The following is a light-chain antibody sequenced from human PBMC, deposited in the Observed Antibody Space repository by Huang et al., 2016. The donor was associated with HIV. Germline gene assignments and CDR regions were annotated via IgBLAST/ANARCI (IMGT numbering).Light chain of an antibody. V-gene: IGKV4-1*01. CDR2: WAS. CDR3: QQHYSSPPT. J-gene: IGKJ2*01. Sequence: DIVMTQSPDSLAVSLGERATINCKSSQSLLYNSNNKNDLAWYQQKPGQPPNLLIYWASSRKSVVPDRFSGSGSETDFTLTISSLQAEDVAVYYCQQHYSSPPTFGQGTKLEIK. CDR1: QSLLYNSNNKND.